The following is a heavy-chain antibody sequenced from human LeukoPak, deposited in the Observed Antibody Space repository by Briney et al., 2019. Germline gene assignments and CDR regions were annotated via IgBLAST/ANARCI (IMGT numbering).Heavy chain of an antibody. CDR2: IRYDGSNK. Sequence: GGSLRLSCAASGFTFSSYGMHWVRQAPGKGLEWVAFIRYDGSNKYYADSVKGRFTISRDNSKNTLYLQMNSLRAEDTAVYYCAKDPGQEDYYYYYYMDVWGRGTTDTVSS. CDR1: GFTFSSYG. J-gene: IGHJ6*03. CDR3: AKDPGQEDYYYYYYMDV. V-gene: IGHV3-30*02.